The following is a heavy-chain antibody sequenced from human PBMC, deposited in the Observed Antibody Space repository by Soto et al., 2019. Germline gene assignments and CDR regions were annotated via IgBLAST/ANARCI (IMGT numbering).Heavy chain of an antibody. CDR1: GGSISSYY. D-gene: IGHD3-9*01. J-gene: IGHJ4*02. CDR3: AREYYDILTGYYKGLGYFDY. CDR2: IYYSGNT. Sequence: QVQLQESGPGLVKPSETLSLTCTVSGGSISSYYWSWIRQPPGKGLEWIGYIYYSGNTNYNPSLKSRVTISVHTSKNQFSLKLSSVTAADTAVYYCAREYYDILTGYYKGLGYFDYWGQGTLVTVSS. V-gene: IGHV4-59*01.